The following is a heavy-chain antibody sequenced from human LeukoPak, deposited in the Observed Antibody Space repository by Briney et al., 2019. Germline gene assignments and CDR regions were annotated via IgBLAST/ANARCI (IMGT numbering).Heavy chain of an antibody. CDR1: GFTFSSYE. CDR2: ISGTGSNI. Sequence: GGSLRLSCAASGFTFSSYEINWVRQAPGKGLEWVSYISGTGSNIYYADSVKGRFTMSRDNAKNSLFLQMNNLRAEDTAVYYCARLFSGYYYVFDYWGQGTLVTVSS. CDR3: ARLFSGYYYVFDY. D-gene: IGHD3-22*01. V-gene: IGHV3-48*03. J-gene: IGHJ4*02.